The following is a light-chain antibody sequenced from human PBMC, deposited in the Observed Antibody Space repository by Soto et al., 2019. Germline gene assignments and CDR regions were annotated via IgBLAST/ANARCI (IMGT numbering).Light chain of an antibody. CDR3: QQYNNWPPTWT. J-gene: IGKJ1*01. V-gene: IGKV3-15*01. Sequence: EIVLTQSPGTLSLSPGERATLSCRASQSVSSSYLAWYQQKPDQAPRLLIYGISTRATDIPARFSGSGSGTEFTLTISSLQSEDFAVYYCQQYNNWPPTWTFGQGTKV. CDR1: QSVSSSY. CDR2: GIS.